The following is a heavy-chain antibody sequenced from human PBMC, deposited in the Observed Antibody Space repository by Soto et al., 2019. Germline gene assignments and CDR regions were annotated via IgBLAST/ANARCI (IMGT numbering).Heavy chain of an antibody. CDR1: GGTFSSYA. D-gene: IGHD2-2*01. CDR2: IIPISGTA. V-gene: IGHV1-69*01. J-gene: IGHJ6*02. Sequence: QVQLVQSGAEVKKPGSSVKVSCKASGGTFSSYAISWVRQAPGQGLEWMGGIIPISGTANYAQKFQGRVTITADEYTSTAYMELSSVRSEDTDVYHWARSQGSSTSLEIYYYYYYGMDVWGQGTTVTVSS. CDR3: ARSQGSSTSLEIYYYYYYGMDV.